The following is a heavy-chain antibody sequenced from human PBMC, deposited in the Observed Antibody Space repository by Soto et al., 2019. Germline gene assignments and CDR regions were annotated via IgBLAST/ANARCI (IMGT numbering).Heavy chain of an antibody. CDR3: AKGLGHCNGGNCYGNWYFDL. V-gene: IGHV3-23*01. Sequence: EVQLLESGGGLVQPGGSLRLSCAASGFTFSGYAMNWVRQAPGKGLEWVSAISTSGGSTYYADSVKGRFTISRDNSKNMVYLQMNSLRAEDTAVYYCAKGLGHCNGGNCYGNWYFDLWGRGTLVTVSS. D-gene: IGHD2-15*01. CDR2: ISTSGGST. J-gene: IGHJ2*01. CDR1: GFTFSGYA.